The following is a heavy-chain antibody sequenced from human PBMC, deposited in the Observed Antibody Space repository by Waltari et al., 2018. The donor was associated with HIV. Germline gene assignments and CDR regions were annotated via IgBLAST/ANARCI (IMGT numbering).Heavy chain of an antibody. CDR1: GYIFTNFG. V-gene: IGHV1-18*01. D-gene: IGHD3-22*01. CDR3: VKSTYYYDNTDRWFDP. CDR2: VRNNNENK. Sequence: VQLLQSGAEVKEPGASVRVSCKASGYIFTNFGISWLRQALGQGLEWMGWVRNNNENKKYAPKVKGRVTMTAETSTNTAYMELRSLISDDSAMYYCVKSTYYYDNTDRWFDPWGQGTLVTVSS. J-gene: IGHJ5*02.